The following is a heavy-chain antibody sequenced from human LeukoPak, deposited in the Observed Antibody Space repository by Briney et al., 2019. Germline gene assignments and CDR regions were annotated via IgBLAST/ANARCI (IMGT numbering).Heavy chain of an antibody. D-gene: IGHD3-10*01. CDR3: TTEPYYYGSGSYYPLDY. V-gene: IGHV3-30*03. J-gene: IGHJ4*02. CDR1: GFTFSSYG. CDR2: ISYDGSNK. Sequence: GGSLRLSCAASGFTFSSYGMHWVRQAPGKGLEWVAVISYDGSNKYYVDSVKGRFTISRDNSKNTLYLQMNSLKTEDTAVYYCTTEPYYYGSGSYYPLDYWGQGTLVTVSS.